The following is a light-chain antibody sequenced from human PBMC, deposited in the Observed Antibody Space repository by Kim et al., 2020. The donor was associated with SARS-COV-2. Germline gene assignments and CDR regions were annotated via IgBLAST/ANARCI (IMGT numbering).Light chain of an antibody. J-gene: IGLJ1*01. CDR2: DNN. CDR1: SSNIGNNY. CDR3: GTWDSSLSAYV. V-gene: IGLV1-51*01. Sequence: GQKVTISCSGSSSNIGNNYVSWYQQLPGTAPKLLIYDNNRRPSGIPDRFSGSKSGTSATLGITGLQTGDEADYYCGTWDSSLSAYVFGTGTKVTVL.